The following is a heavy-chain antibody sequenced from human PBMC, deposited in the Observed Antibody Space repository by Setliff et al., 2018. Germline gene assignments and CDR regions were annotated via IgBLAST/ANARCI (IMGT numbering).Heavy chain of an antibody. CDR3: AGDMGQPYYFDS. D-gene: IGHD1-26*01. Sequence: PSETLSLTCTVSGGSISSSSHYWGWIRQPPGKGLEWIGSIYYTGSTYYNPSLKSRVTMSVDTSKRQFSLTLGSAPAADTAVYYCAGDMGQPYYFDSWGLGTLVTVSS. CDR1: GGSISSSSHY. J-gene: IGHJ4*02. V-gene: IGHV4-39*07. CDR2: IYYTGST.